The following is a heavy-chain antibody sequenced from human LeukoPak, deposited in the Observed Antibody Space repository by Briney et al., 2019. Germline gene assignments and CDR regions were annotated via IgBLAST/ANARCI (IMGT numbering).Heavy chain of an antibody. CDR2: IYHSGST. CDR3: ARENHYDYVWGSYRRAAFDI. CDR1: GGSISSSSYY. J-gene: IGHJ3*02. D-gene: IGHD3-16*02. Sequence: PSETLSLTCTVSGGSISSSSYYWGWIRQPPGKGLEWIGSIYHSGSTYYNPSLKSRVTISVDTSKNQFSLKLSSVTAADTAVYYCARENHYDYVWGSYRRAAFDIWGQGTMVTVSS. V-gene: IGHV4-39*07.